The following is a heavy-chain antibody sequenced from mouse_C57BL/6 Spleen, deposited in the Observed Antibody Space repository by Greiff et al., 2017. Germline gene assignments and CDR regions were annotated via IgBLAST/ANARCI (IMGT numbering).Heavy chain of an antibody. CDR1: GFTFSSYT. CDR3: ARGNGSSYRGGYWDFDG. V-gene: IGHV5-9*01. Sequence: EVHLVQSGGGLVKPGGSLKLSCAASGFTFSSYTMSWVRQTPEKRLEWVATISGGGGNTYYPDSVKGRFTISRDNAKNTLYMQMSSLRSEDTALYYCARGNGSSYRGGYWDFDGWGTGTTVTVSS. CDR2: ISGGGGNT. J-gene: IGHJ1*03. D-gene: IGHD1-1*01.